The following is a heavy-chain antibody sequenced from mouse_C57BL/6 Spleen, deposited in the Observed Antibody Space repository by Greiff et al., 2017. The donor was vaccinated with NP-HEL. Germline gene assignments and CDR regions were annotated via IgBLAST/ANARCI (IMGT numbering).Heavy chain of an antibody. D-gene: IGHD2-1*01. J-gene: IGHJ3*01. CDR1: GFSLTSYG. V-gene: IGHV2-2*01. CDR2: IWSGGST. CDR3: ASYGNGNLFAY. Sequence: QVQLKESGPGLVQPSQSLSITCTVSGFSLTSYGVHWVRQSPGKGLEWLGVIWSGGSTDYNAAFISRLSISKDNSKSQVFFKMNSLQADDTAIYYCASYGNGNLFAYWGQGTLVTVSA.